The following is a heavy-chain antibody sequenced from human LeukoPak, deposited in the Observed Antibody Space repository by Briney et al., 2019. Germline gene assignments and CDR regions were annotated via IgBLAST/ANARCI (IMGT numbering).Heavy chain of an antibody. Sequence: GESLKISCKGSGYSFTSYWIGWVRQMPGKGLEWMGIIYPGDSDTRYSPSFQGQVTISADKSISTAYLQWSSLKASDTAMYYCARQDIIVVPAANPRARYYYYGMDVWGQGTTVTVSS. CDR1: GYSFTSYW. D-gene: IGHD2-2*01. J-gene: IGHJ6*02. CDR2: IYPGDSDT. CDR3: ARQDIIVVPAANPRARYYYYGMDV. V-gene: IGHV5-51*01.